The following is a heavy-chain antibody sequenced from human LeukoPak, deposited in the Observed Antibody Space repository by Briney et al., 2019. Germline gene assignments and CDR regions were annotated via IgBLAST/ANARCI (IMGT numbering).Heavy chain of an antibody. D-gene: IGHD2-2*01. Sequence: SETLSLXCAVSGYSISSGYYWGWIRQPPGKGLAWIGSIYHSGSTYYNPSLKSRVTISVDTSKNQFSLKLSSVTAADTAVYYCARLLGVVVPAAIGYWGQGTLVTVSS. CDR2: IYHSGST. CDR3: ARLLGVVVPAAIGY. V-gene: IGHV4-38-2*01. CDR1: GYSISSGYY. J-gene: IGHJ4*02.